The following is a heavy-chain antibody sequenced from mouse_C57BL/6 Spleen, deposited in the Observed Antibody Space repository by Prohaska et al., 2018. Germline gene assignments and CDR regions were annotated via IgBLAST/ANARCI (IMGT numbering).Heavy chain of an antibody. CDR3: ARVYYGSSGDYAMDY. V-gene: IGHV1-50*01. D-gene: IGHD1-1*01. J-gene: IGHJ4*01. CDR2: IDPSDSYT. CDR1: GYTFTSYW. Sequence: QQPGAELVMPGASVKLSCKASGYTFTSYWMQWVKQRPGQGLEWIGEIDPSDSYTNYNQKFKGKATLTVDTSSSTAYMQLSSLTSEDSAVYYCARVYYGSSGDYAMDYWGQGTSVTVSS.